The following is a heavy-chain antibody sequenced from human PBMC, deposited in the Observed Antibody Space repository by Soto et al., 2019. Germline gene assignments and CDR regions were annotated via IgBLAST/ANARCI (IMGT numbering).Heavy chain of an antibody. CDR3: ARASRITMVRGVIGWFDP. CDR2: ISAYNGNT. CDR1: CYTFTSYG. J-gene: IGHJ5*02. Sequence: SVKVSCKASCYTFTSYGISWVRQAPGQGLEWMGWISAYNGNTNYAQKLQGRVTMTTDTSTSTAYMELRSLRSDDTAVYYCARASRITMVRGVIGWFDPWGQGTLVTVSS. V-gene: IGHV1-18*04. D-gene: IGHD3-10*01.